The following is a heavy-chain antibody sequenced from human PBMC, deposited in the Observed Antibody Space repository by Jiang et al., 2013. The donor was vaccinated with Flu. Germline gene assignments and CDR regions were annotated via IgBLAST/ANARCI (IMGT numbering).Heavy chain of an antibody. CDR1: GGSISSGSYY. J-gene: IGHJ4*02. V-gene: IGHV4-61*02. CDR3: VTSNAGPDEY. D-gene: IGHD2-8*01. CDR2: IYSDGSV. Sequence: GLVKPSQTLSLTCTVSGGSISSGSYYWSWIRQPAGKGLEWIGRIYSDGSVNYNPSLKSRVTISVDTSKNQFSLKVYSVTAADTAVYYCVTSNAGPDEYWGQGILVTVSS.